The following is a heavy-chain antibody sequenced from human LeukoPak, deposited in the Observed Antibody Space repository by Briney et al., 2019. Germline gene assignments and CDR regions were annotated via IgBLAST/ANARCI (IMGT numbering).Heavy chain of an antibody. CDR2: INDSGRI. D-gene: IGHD1-7*01. CDR1: GGSFSNYY. J-gene: IGHJ6*03. V-gene: IGHV4-34*01. CDR3: ARRWNYGRNYYIDV. Sequence: SETLSLTCAVCGGSFSNYYWSWIRQTPGKGMEWIGEINDSGRINYNPSLMSRVTVSVDTSKNQFSLRLTSVTATDTAVYYCARRWNYGRNYYIDVWGKGATVSVSS.